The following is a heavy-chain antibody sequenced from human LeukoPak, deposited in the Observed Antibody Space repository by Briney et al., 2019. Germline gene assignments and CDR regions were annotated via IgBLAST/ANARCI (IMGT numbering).Heavy chain of an antibody. CDR2: IHHSGST. D-gene: IGHD5-24*01. CDR3: ARESRNGYSFDY. CDR1: GYSISSGYY. Sequence: SETLSLTCTVSGYSISSGYYWGWIRQPPGKGLEWIGSIHHSGSTYYNPSLKSRVTISVDTSKNQFSLKLSSVTAADTAVYYCARESRNGYSFDYWGQGTLVTVSS. V-gene: IGHV4-38-2*02. J-gene: IGHJ4*02.